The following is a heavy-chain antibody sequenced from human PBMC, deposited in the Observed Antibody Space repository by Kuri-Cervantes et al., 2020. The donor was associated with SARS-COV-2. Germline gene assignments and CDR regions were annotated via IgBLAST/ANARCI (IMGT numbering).Heavy chain of an antibody. J-gene: IGHJ5*02. V-gene: IGHV4-38-2*02. CDR3: ARGPGDCSSTSCHPNWFDP. CDR1: GYSISSGYY. Sequence: GSLRLSCTVSGYSISSGYYWGWIRQPPGKGLEWIGSIYYSGSTYYNPSLKSRVTISVDTSKNQFSLKLSSVTAADTAVYYCARGPGDCSSTSCHPNWFDPWGQGTLVTVSS. D-gene: IGHD2-2*01. CDR2: IYYSGST.